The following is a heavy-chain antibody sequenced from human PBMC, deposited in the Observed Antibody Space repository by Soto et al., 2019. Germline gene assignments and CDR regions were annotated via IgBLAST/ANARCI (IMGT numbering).Heavy chain of an antibody. D-gene: IGHD3-22*01. CDR3: ARGGASSGYDY. CDR2: IIPILGIA. CDR1: GGTFSSYT. V-gene: IGHV1-69*02. Sequence: QVQLVQSGAEVKKPGSSVKVSCKASGGTFSSYTISWVRQAPGQGLEWMGRIIPILGIANYAQKFQGRVTXTXXKSTSTADRELSSLRSEDTAVYYCARGGASSGYDYWGQGTLVTVSS. J-gene: IGHJ4*02.